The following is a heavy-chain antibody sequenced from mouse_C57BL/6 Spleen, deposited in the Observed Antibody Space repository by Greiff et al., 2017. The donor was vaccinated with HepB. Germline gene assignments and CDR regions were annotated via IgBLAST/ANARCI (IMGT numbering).Heavy chain of an antibody. D-gene: IGHD2-4*01. Sequence: EVQLVESGPGLVKPSQSLSLTCSVTGYSITSGYYWHWIRQFPGNNLEWMGYISYDGSNNYNPSLKNRISITRDTSKNQFFLKLNSVTTEDTATYYCAREDDYNWFAYWGQGTLVTVSA. J-gene: IGHJ3*01. V-gene: IGHV3-6*01. CDR2: ISYDGSN. CDR3: AREDDYNWFAY. CDR1: GYSITSGYY.